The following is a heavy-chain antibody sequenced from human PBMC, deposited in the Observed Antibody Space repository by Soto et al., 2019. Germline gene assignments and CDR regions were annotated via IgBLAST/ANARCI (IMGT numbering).Heavy chain of an antibody. V-gene: IGHV1-8*01. CDR3: ARGIKGLPPSAFDI. J-gene: IGHJ3*02. Sequence: ASVKVSCKASGYTFSNYDINWVRQATGQGLEWMGWLNPNTDKTGSAQKFQGRVTMTRNTSISTAYLELSGLRSDDTAVYYCARGIKGLPPSAFDIWGQGTRVTVSS. CDR1: GYTFSNYD. D-gene: IGHD5-12*01. CDR2: LNPNTDKT.